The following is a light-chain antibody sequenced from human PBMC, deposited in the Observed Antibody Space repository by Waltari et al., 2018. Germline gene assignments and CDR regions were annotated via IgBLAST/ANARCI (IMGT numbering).Light chain of an antibody. Sequence: SLVLTQPPSVSVAPGQTATITCAEDNIGSQRVHGYQQRSGQSPVLVIYDDSDRSSGIPERFSGSNSGNTATLTISGVEGEDETDYYCQVFDGASELYVFGTGTSVTVL. CDR3: QVFDGASELYV. V-gene: IGLV3-21*02. CDR1: NIGSQR. J-gene: IGLJ1*01. CDR2: DDS.